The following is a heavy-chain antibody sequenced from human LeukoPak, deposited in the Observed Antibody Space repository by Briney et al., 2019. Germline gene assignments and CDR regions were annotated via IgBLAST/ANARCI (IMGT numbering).Heavy chain of an antibody. J-gene: IGHJ4*02. Sequence: GGPLRLSCAGSGITFSGHWMNWVRQAPGQGLEWVAHLKYGGSEKYYVDSVKGRFTISRENAENSLSLQMNNVRAEDTAVYFCAFSNNLNYWGQGALVTVSS. D-gene: IGHD1-20*01. CDR2: LKYGGSEK. CDR1: GITFSGHW. V-gene: IGHV3-7*01. CDR3: AFSNNLNY.